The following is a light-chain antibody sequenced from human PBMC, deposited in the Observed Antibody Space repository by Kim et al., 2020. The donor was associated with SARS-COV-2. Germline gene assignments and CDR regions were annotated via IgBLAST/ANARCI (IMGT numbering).Light chain of an antibody. Sequence: DIQMTQSPSSLSASVGDRVTITCRASQGITTHLAWYQHKPGKVPSLLVSAASTLQSGVPARFRGSGFGTDFTLTITSLQPEDVAPYYCQKYGSPPLTFGGGAKVDIK. CDR2: AAS. CDR1: QGITTH. CDR3: QKYGSPPLT. J-gene: IGKJ4*01. V-gene: IGKV1-27*01.